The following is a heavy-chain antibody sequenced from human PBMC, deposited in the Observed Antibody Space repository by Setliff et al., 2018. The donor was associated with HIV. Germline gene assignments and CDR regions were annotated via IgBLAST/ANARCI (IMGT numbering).Heavy chain of an antibody. J-gene: IGHJ5*02. V-gene: IGHV4-34*01. CDR1: GGSLSGYY. CDR2: IHYSGRT. Sequence: SETLSLTCAVYGGSLSGYYWSWIRQPPGKGLEWIGEIHYSGRTYYTPSLRSRVTISVDTSRNHFSLQLTSVAATDTAIYYCAREGSHSHSWYNWFGPWGPGTLVTVSS. CDR3: AREGSHSHSWYNWFGP. D-gene: IGHD6-13*01.